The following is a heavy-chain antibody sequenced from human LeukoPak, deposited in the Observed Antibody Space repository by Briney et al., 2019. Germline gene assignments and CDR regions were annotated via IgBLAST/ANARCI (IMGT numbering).Heavy chain of an antibody. J-gene: IGHJ4*02. D-gene: IGHD2-2*01. CDR1: GGSISSYY. V-gene: IGHV4-59*01. Sequence: SETLSLTCTVSGGSISSYYWSWIRQPPGKGLEWIGDIYYSGSTNYNPSLKSRVTISVDTSKNQFSLKLSSVTAADTAVYYCARQYCGSTSCTFDYWGQGTLVTVSS. CDR2: IYYSGST. CDR3: ARQYCGSTSCTFDY.